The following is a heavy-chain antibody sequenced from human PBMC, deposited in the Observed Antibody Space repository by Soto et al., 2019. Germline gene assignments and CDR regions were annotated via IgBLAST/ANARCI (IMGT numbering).Heavy chain of an antibody. CDR3: LATPPRGWESFDY. CDR2: IYTSGST. Sequence: QVQLQESGPGLVKPSETLSLTCTVSGGSISSYYWSWIRQPAGKGLEWIGRIYTSGSTNYNPSLKSRVTMSVDTSKNQLSLKLSSVTAADTAVYYCLATPPRGWESFDYWGQGTLVTGSS. V-gene: IGHV4-4*07. J-gene: IGHJ4*02. D-gene: IGHD6-19*01. CDR1: GGSISSYY.